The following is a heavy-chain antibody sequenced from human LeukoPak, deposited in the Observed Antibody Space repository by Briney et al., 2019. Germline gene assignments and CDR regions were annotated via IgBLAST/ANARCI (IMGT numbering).Heavy chain of an antibody. CDR1: GFTFSNSV. D-gene: IGHD3-9*01. Sequence: GGSLRLSCAASGFTFSNSVMGWVRQAPGKGLEWVSAIGGSGDSTYYTDSVTGRFTTSRDNSKNTLYPQMNSLRAEDTALYYCAKLPTGYPNWFDPWGQGTLVTVSS. V-gene: IGHV3-23*01. CDR3: AKLPTGYPNWFDP. CDR2: IGGSGDST. J-gene: IGHJ5*02.